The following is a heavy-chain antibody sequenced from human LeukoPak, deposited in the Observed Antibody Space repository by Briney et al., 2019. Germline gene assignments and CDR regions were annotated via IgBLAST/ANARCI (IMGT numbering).Heavy chain of an antibody. J-gene: IGHJ4*02. V-gene: IGHV5-51*01. CDR3: AIHSGFYHSSAYY. CDR2: IYPGDSDT. Sequence: GAYLKISCKRSGYSFTSYLFGWVRQLPGKGLEWMGIIYPGDSDTRYSPSFQAQVTISADKSISPPYLPWSRLNASPPPMFYCAIHSGFYHSSAYYWGQGTLVTVSS. CDR1: GYSFTSYL. D-gene: IGHD3-22*01.